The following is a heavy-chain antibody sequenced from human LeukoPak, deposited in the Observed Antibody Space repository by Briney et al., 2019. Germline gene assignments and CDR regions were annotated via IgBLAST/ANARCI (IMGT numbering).Heavy chain of an antibody. CDR3: ARSPTAGYSSSDDAFDI. V-gene: IGHV1-69*13. J-gene: IGHJ3*02. CDR1: GGTFSSYA. Sequence: SVKVSCKASGGTFSSYAISWVRQAPGQGLEWMGGIISIFGTANYAQKFQGRVTITADESTSTAYMELSSLRSEDTAVYYCARSPTAGYSSSDDAFDIWGQGTMVTVSS. D-gene: IGHD6-13*01. CDR2: IISIFGTA.